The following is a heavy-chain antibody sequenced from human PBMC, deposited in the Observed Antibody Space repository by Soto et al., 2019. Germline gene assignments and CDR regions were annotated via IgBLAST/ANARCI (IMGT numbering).Heavy chain of an antibody. Sequence: GGSLRLSCAASGFTFRTDAMNWVRQAPGKGLEWISAITGSGSYTYYADSVRGRFSISRDNSQNTLYLQMNNLRGDDTAIYYCAKISTGSGSSKFDYWGQGIKVTVYS. CDR1: GFTFRTDA. CDR2: ITGSGSYT. V-gene: IGHV3-23*01. CDR3: AKISTGSGSSKFDY. J-gene: IGHJ4*02. D-gene: IGHD3-10*01.